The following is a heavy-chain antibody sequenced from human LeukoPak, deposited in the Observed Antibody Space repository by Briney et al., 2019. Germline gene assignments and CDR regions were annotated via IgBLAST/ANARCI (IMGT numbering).Heavy chain of an antibody. Sequence: TGGSLRLSCAASGFTFSSYAIHWVRQAPGKGLEWVAVTSGDGNNKKYADSVKGRFTISRDNSKNTLYLQMDSLGAEDTAVYYCAKVPHYYYGSGSYQFDYWGQGTLVTVSS. J-gene: IGHJ4*02. CDR3: AKVPHYYYGSGSYQFDY. CDR1: GFTFSSYA. D-gene: IGHD3-10*01. V-gene: IGHV3-30-3*01. CDR2: TSGDGNNK.